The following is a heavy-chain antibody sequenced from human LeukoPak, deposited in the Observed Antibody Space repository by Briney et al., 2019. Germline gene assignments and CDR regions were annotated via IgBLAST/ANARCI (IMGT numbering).Heavy chain of an antibody. J-gene: IGHJ4*02. V-gene: IGHV3-23*01. Sequence: GGSLRLSCAASGFTFSSYAMSWVRQAPEKGLEWVSVISGSGGSTYYADSVKGRFTISRDNSKNTLYLQMNSLRAEDTAVYYCAKVGWFYYFDYWGQGTLVTVSS. CDR2: ISGSGGST. D-gene: IGHD6-19*01. CDR1: GFTFSSYA. CDR3: AKVGWFYYFDY.